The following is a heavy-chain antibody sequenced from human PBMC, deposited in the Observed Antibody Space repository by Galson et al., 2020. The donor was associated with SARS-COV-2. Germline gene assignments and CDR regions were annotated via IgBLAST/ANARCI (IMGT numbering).Heavy chain of an antibody. D-gene: IGHD1-26*01. Sequence: TGGSLRLSCAGSGFTFNHAWMSWVRQAPGKGLEWVGRIKSKTDGGTTDYAAPVKGRFTISRDDSKNTLYVQMNSLKAEDTAVYYCTSSYGSYYEYWGRGTLVTVSS. CDR3: TSSYGSYYEY. CDR2: IKSKTDGGTT. CDR1: GFTFNHAW. J-gene: IGHJ4*02. V-gene: IGHV3-15*01.